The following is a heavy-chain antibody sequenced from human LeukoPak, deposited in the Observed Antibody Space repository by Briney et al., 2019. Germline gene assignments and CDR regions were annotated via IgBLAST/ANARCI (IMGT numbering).Heavy chain of an antibody. D-gene: IGHD3-22*01. Sequence: GGSLRLSCAASGFTFSSYGMHWVRQAPGKGLEWVAFIRYDGSNKYYADSVKGRFTISRDNSKNTLYLQMNSLRAADTAVYYCAKAPYDYYYYMDVWGKGTTVTVSS. V-gene: IGHV3-30*02. CDR2: IRYDGSNK. CDR1: GFTFSSYG. J-gene: IGHJ6*03. CDR3: AKAPYDYYYYMDV.